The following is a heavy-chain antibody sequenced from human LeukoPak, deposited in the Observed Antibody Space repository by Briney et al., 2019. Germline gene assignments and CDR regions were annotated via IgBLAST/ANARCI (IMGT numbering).Heavy chain of an antibody. D-gene: IGHD3-22*01. CDR1: EVTFSPYP. Sequence: AGGPLDLPFPDPEVTFSPYPLSGVRKAPGKGLDWVSSISDSSGVTKYADSVKGRFTISRDNSKNTLYLQMNSLRIEDTAIYYCAKDLERDDSCDYHFWGQGTLVTVSS. CDR3: AKDLERDDSCDYHF. CDR2: ISDSSGVT. J-gene: IGHJ4*02. V-gene: IGHV3-23*01.